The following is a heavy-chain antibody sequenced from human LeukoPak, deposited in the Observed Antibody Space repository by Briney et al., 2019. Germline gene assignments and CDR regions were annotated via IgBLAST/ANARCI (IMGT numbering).Heavy chain of an antibody. CDR2: IYYSGST. CDR3: ARERFTMIQH. J-gene: IGHJ4*02. V-gene: IGHV4-39*07. Sequence: PSETLSLTCTVSGGSISSSSYYWGWIRQPPGKGLEWIGSIYYSGSTYYNPSLKSRVTISVDTSKNQFSLKLSSVTAADTAVYYCARERFTMIQHWGQGTLVTVSS. D-gene: IGHD3-22*01. CDR1: GGSISSSSYY.